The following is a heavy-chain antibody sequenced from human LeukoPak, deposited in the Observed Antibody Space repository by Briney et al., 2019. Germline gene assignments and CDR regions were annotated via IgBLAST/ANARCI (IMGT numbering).Heavy chain of an antibody. J-gene: IGHJ5*02. D-gene: IGHD3-10*01. CDR3: ARGLPTRGSSWFEP. CDR2: MNPNTGNR. CDR1: GYTFTSSD. Sequence: ASAKVSCKASGYTFTSSDINWVRQAAGQGLEWLGWMNPNTGNRAYAPKFQGRVTMTRDTSSSTAYMELSSLTSDDTAVYYCARGLPTRGSSWFEPWGQGTLVTVSS. V-gene: IGHV1-8*01.